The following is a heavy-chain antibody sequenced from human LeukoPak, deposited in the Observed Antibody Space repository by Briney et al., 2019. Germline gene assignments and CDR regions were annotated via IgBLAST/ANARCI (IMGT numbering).Heavy chain of an antibody. Sequence: SVKVSCKASGGTFSSYAISWVRQAPGQGLEWMGGIIPIFGTANYAQKFQGRVTITTDESTSTAYMELSSLRSDDTAVYYCARVGTVMASRPYYFDYWGQGTLVTVSS. D-gene: IGHD2-21*01. V-gene: IGHV1-69*05. J-gene: IGHJ4*02. CDR1: GGTFSSYA. CDR3: ARVGTVMASRPYYFDY. CDR2: IIPIFGTA.